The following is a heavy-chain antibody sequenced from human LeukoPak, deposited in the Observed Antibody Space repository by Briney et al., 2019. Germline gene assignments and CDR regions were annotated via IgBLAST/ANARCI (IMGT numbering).Heavy chain of an antibody. CDR2: ISGSGGST. CDR1: GFTFSSYA. CDR3: ARSTRSWFDP. V-gene: IGHV3-23*01. D-gene: IGHD3-10*01. J-gene: IGHJ5*02. Sequence: GGSLRLSCAASGFTFSSYAMTWVRQAPGKGLEWVSVISGSGGSTYYADSVKGRFTISRDNSKNTLYLQMNSLRAEDTAVYYCARSTRSWFDPWGQGTLVTVSS.